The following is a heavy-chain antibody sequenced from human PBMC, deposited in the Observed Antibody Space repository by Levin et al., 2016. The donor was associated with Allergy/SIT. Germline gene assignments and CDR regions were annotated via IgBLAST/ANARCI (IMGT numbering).Heavy chain of an antibody. V-gene: IGHV5-51*01. D-gene: IGHD3-3*01. J-gene: IGHJ6*02. Sequence: VRQMPGKGLEWMGIIYPGDSDTRYSPSFQGQVTISADKSISTAYLQWSSLKASDTAMYYCARSRIQYYDFYTDGMDVWGQGTTVTVSS. CDR3: ARSRIQYYDFYTDGMDV. CDR2: IYPGDSDT.